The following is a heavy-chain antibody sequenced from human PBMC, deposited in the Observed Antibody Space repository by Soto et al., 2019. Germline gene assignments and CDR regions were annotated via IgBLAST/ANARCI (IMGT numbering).Heavy chain of an antibody. Sequence: EVQLVESGEGLVKPGGSLRLSCVASGFTFSTYTMNWVRQAPGKGLEWVSGIRGFSPYTFYAESVKGRFTISRDNAKNSLYLQMNSLGVEDTAVYYCARDRGYDAHDYYYNAMDVWGQGTTVTVSS. D-gene: IGHD2-15*01. CDR3: ARDRGYDAHDYYYNAMDV. J-gene: IGHJ6*02. V-gene: IGHV3-21*01. CDR1: GFTFSTYT. CDR2: IRGFSPYT.